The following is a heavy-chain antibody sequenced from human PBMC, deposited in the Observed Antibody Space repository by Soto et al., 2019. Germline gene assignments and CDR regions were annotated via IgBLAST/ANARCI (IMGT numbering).Heavy chain of an antibody. V-gene: IGHV3-74*01. J-gene: IGHJ6*02. CDR3: ARDLGNVLMVYTIGHYYYYGMDV. CDR2: IHSGGSST. D-gene: IGHD2-8*01. Sequence: PGGSLRLSXAASGFTFSSYWMHWVRQAPGKGLVWVSRIHSGGSSTSYADSVKGRFTISRDNAKNTLFLQMNSLRAEDTAVYYCARDLGNVLMVYTIGHYYYYGMDVWGQGTTVTVSS. CDR1: GFTFSSYW.